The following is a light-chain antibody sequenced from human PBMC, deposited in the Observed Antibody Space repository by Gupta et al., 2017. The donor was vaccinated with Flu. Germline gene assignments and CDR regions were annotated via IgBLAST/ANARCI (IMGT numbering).Light chain of an antibody. J-gene: IGKJ2*03. CDR1: QSISSY. CDR2: AAS. V-gene: IGKV1-39*01. Sequence: DIQMTQSPSSLSASVGDRVTITCRASQSISSYLNWYQQKPGKAPKLLIYAASSLQSGVPSRFSGSGSGTDFTLTISRLQPEDFATYYCQQSDSTPHRFGQGTKLEIK. CDR3: QQSDSTPHR.